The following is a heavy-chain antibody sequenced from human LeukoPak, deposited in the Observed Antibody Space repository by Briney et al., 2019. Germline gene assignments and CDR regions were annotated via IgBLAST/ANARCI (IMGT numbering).Heavy chain of an antibody. CDR3: ARDLSRRLGYSSGWFHYYGMDV. V-gene: IGHV1-69*13. CDR2: IIPIFGTA. CDR1: GGTFSSYA. D-gene: IGHD6-19*01. J-gene: IGHJ6*02. Sequence: GASVKVSCKASGGTFSSYAISWVRQAPGQGLEWMGGIIPIFGTANYAQKFQGRVTITADESTSTAYMELSSLRSEDTAVYYCARDLSRRLGYSSGWFHYYGMDVWGQGTTDTVSS.